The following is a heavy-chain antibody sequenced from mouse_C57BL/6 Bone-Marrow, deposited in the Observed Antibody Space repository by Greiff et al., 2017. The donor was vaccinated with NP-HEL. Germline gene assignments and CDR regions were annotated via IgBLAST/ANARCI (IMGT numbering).Heavy chain of an antibody. CDR3: TTGIYDGYLAY. Sequence: DVKLQESGAELVRPGASVKLSCTASGFNIKDDYMHWVKQRPEQGLEWIGWIDPENGDTEYASKFQGKATITADTSSNTAYLQLSSLTSEDTAVYYCTTGIYDGYLAYWGQGTLVTVSA. J-gene: IGHJ3*01. V-gene: IGHV14-4*01. D-gene: IGHD2-3*01. CDR1: GFNIKDDY. CDR2: IDPENGDT.